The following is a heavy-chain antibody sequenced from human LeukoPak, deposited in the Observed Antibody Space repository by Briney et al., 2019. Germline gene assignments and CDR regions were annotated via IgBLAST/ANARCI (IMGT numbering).Heavy chain of an antibody. CDR1: GFTFSSYA. CDR3: AKVLLEWLSLYYFDY. J-gene: IGHJ4*02. CDR2: ISGSGGST. V-gene: IGHV3-23*01. Sequence: LPGGSLRLSCAASGFTFSSYAMSWVRQAPGKGLEWVSAISGSGGSTYYADSVKGRFTISRDNSKNTLYLQMNSLRAEDTAVYYCAKVLLEWLSLYYFDYWGQGTLVTVSS. D-gene: IGHD3-3*01.